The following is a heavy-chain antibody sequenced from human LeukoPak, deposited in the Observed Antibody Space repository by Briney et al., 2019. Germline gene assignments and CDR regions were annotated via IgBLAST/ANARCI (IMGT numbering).Heavy chain of an antibody. Sequence: ASVRVSCKASGYTFTTYSMHWVRQAPGQGLEWMAIINLSGGSTDYTQKFQGRVTMTRDTSTSTVYMELSSLRSEDTAVYYCVRHNHMDVWGQGTTVTVSS. CDR1: GYTFTTYS. CDR3: VRHNHMDV. CDR2: INLSGGST. V-gene: IGHV1-46*01. J-gene: IGHJ6*02.